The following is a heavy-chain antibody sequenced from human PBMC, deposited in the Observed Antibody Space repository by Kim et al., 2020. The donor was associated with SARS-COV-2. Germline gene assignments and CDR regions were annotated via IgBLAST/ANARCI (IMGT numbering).Heavy chain of an antibody. CDR1: GYTFDTYA. Sequence: ASVKVSCKASGYTFDTYALYWVRQAHGQRFEWMGWINGGNGNTRYSQNFQGRVTITRDTSATTAYMELSSLTFKDTAVYYCAREGSGSYNWLDPWGQGTL. D-gene: IGHD3-10*01. CDR2: INGGNGNT. V-gene: IGHV1-3*01. CDR3: AREGSGSYNWLDP. J-gene: IGHJ5*02.